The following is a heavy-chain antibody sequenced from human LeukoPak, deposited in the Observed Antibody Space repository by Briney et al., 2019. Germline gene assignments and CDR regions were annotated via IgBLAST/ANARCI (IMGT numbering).Heavy chain of an antibody. J-gene: IGHJ4*02. Sequence: GGSLRLSCAASGFTFSSYAMSWVRQAPGKGLEWVSAISGSGGSTYYADSVKGRFTISRDNSKNTLYLQMNSLRAEDTAVYYCASLWFGELSPFGYWGQGTLVTVSS. D-gene: IGHD3-10*01. CDR3: ASLWFGELSPFGY. CDR1: GFTFSSYA. CDR2: ISGSGGST. V-gene: IGHV3-23*01.